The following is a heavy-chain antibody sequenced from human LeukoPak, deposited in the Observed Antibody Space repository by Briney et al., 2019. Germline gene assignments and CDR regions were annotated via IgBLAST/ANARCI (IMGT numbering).Heavy chain of an antibody. CDR2: ISGSGGST. CDR3: AKGPRGYSGYDPPDY. CDR1: GFTFSSYA. D-gene: IGHD5-12*01. V-gene: IGHV3-23*01. Sequence: GGSLRLSCAASGFTFSSYAMSWVRQAPGKGLEWVSAISGSGGSTYYADSVKGRFTISRDNSKNTLDLQMNSLRAEDTAVYYCAKGPRGYSGYDPPDYWGQGTLVTVSS. J-gene: IGHJ4*02.